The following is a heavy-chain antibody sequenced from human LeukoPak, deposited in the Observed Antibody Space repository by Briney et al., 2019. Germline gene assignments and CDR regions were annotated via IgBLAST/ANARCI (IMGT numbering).Heavy chain of an antibody. D-gene: IGHD3-10*01. CDR3: AKDYGSGSYYPYYFDY. J-gene: IGHJ4*02. Sequence: PGGSLRLSCAASGFTFSSYAMSWVRQAPGKGLEWVSAISGSGGSTYYADSVKGRFTISRDNSKNTLYLQMNSLRAEDTAVYYCAKDYGSGSYYPYYFDYWGQGTLVTVSS. V-gene: IGHV3-23*01. CDR1: GFTFSSYA. CDR2: ISGSGGST.